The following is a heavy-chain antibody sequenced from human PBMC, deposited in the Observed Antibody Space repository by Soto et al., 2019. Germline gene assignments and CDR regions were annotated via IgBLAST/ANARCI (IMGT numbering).Heavy chain of an antibody. V-gene: IGHV4-30-4*01. J-gene: IGHJ5*02. CDR1: GGSISSGDYY. CDR2: IYYSGST. Sequence: SETLSLTCTVSGGSISSGDYYWSWIRQPPGKGLEWIGYIYYSGSTYYNPSLKSRVTISVDTSKNQFSLKLSSVTAADTAVYYCVARAAAAPGWFDPWGQGTLVTVSS. CDR3: VARAAAAPGWFDP. D-gene: IGHD6-13*01.